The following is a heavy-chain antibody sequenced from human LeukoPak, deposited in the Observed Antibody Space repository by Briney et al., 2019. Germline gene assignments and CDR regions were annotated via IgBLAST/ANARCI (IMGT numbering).Heavy chain of an antibody. V-gene: IGHV4-59*01. CDR1: GGSISSYY. D-gene: IGHD4-17*01. J-gene: IGHJ6*02. Sequence: SETLSLTCTVSGGSISSYYWSWIRQPPGKGLEWIGYIYYSGSTNYNPSLKSRVTISVDTSKNQFSLKLSSVTAADTAVYYCARGASFDGDYAPFGMDVWGQGTTVTVSS. CDR2: IYYSGST. CDR3: ARGASFDGDYAPFGMDV.